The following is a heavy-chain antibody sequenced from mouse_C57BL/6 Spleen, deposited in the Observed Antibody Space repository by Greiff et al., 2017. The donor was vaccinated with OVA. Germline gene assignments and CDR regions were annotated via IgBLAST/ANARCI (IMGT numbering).Heavy chain of an antibody. J-gene: IGHJ4*01. V-gene: IGHV1-53*01. CDR1: GYTFPSYW. CDR3: ARSGSPSYYYGSSSYAMDY. Sequence: QVQLQQPGTELVKPGASVKLSCKASGYTFPSYWMHWVKQRPGQGLEWIGNINPSNGGTNYNEKFKSKATLTVDKSSSTAYMQLSSLTSEDSAVYYCARSGSPSYYYGSSSYAMDYWGQGTSVTVSS. CDR2: INPSNGGT. D-gene: IGHD1-1*01.